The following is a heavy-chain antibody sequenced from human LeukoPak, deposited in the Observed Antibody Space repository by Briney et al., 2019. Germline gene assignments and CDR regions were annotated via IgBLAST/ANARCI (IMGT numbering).Heavy chain of an antibody. CDR1: GYTFTSYA. J-gene: IGHJ4*02. CDR3: AREGEAYYDILTGYYSQTSFDY. CDR2: INTNTGNQ. V-gene: IGHV7-4-1*02. Sequence: ASVKVSCKASGYTFTSYAMNWVGQAPGQGLEWMGWINTNTGNQTYAQGFRGGVVFSLDTSVSTAYVQIRRLKDEDTAVYYCAREGEAYYDILTGYYSQTSFDYWGQGTLVTVSS. D-gene: IGHD3-9*01.